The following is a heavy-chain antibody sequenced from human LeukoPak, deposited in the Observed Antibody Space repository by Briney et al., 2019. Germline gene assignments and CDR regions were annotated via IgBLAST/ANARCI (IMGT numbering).Heavy chain of an antibody. CDR2: ISWNSGSI. CDR1: GFTFDDYA. V-gene: IGHV3-9*01. J-gene: IGHJ4*02. CDR3: ARDQWYSSSDF. Sequence: GGSLRLSCAASGFTFDDYAMHWVRQAPGKGLEWVSGISWNSGSIGYADSVKGRFTTSRDNAKNSLYLQMNSLRAEDTAVYYCARDQWYSSSDFWGQGTLVTVSS. D-gene: IGHD6-6*01.